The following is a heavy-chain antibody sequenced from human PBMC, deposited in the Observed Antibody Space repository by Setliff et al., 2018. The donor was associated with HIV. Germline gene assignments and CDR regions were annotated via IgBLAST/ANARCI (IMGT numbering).Heavy chain of an antibody. D-gene: IGHD2-2*01. CDR1: GFTFNNYN. CDR2: VSRSSSTT. CDR3: AKDRGEVPTAFFDY. V-gene: IGHV3-48*01. J-gene: IGHJ4*02. Sequence: PGGSLRLSCVASGFTFNNYNMNWVRQAPGKGLEWVSYVSRSSSTTYYADSVKGRFTISSDNSKNTIYLQMNSLRAEDTAVYYCAKDRGEVPTAFFDYWGQGTLVTVSS.